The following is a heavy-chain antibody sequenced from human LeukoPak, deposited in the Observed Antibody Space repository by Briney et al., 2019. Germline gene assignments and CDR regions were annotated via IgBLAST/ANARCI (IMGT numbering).Heavy chain of an antibody. CDR2: IYSGGGT. CDR3: ARDPGSGWYGIDY. Sequence: GGSLRLSCAASGFTVSNNYMSWVRQAPGKGLEWVSVIYSGGGTYYADSVKGRFTISRDNSKNTLYLQMNSLSAEDTAVYYCARDPGSGWYGIDYWGQGTLVTVSS. J-gene: IGHJ4*02. CDR1: GFTVSNNY. D-gene: IGHD6-19*01. V-gene: IGHV3-66*01.